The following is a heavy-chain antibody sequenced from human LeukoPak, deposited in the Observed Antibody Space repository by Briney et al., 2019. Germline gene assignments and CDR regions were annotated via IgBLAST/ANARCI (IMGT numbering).Heavy chain of an antibody. CDR3: ARAPSDILTGYYREYYFDY. Sequence: SETLSLTCTVSGGSISSYYWGWIRQPPGKGLEWIGSIYYSGSTYYNPSLKSRVTISVDTSKNQFSLKLSSVTAADTAVYYCARAPSDILTGYYREYYFDYWGQGTLVTVSS. D-gene: IGHD3-9*01. J-gene: IGHJ4*02. CDR1: GGSISSYY. CDR2: IYYSGST. V-gene: IGHV4-39*07.